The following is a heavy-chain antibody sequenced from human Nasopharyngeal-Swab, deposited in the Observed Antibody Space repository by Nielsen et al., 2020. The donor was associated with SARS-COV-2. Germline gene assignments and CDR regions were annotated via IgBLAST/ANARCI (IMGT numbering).Heavy chain of an antibody. CDR2: MNTNTGNT. D-gene: IGHD3-16*01. V-gene: IGHV1-2*02. Sequence: ASVKVSCKPSGYTFTDYYMHWVRQAPGQGLEWLGWMNTNTGNTYYAQNFQGRITMTRDTSMSTAYMELSGLRSEDTAVYYCARSRGSWSVDDYFDYWGQGTLVTVSS. J-gene: IGHJ4*02. CDR1: GYTFTDYY. CDR3: ARSRGSWSVDDYFDY.